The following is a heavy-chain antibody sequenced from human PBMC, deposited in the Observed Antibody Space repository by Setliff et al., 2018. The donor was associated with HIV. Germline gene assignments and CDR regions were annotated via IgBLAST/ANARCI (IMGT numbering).Heavy chain of an antibody. V-gene: IGHV1-2*06. CDR1: GYTFTGYY. CDR3: TKDISNIVGATTNYFQY. J-gene: IGHJ4*02. D-gene: IGHD1-26*01. CDR2: INPNSGGT. Sequence: ASVKVSCKASGYTFTGYYMHWVRQAPGQGLEWMGRINPNSGGTNYAQKFQGRVTMTRDTSISTAYMELSRLRSEDTALYYCTKDISNIVGATTNYFQYWGQGTLVTVSS.